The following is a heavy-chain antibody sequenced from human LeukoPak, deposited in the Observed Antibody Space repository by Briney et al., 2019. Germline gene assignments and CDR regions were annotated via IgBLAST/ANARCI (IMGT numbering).Heavy chain of an antibody. CDR2: VIPILGIA. V-gene: IGHV1-69*04. D-gene: IGHD2-15*01. CDR1: GGTFSSYT. J-gene: IGHJ5*02. Sequence: SVKVSCKASGGTFSSYTISWVRQAPGQGLGWMGRVIPILGIANYAQKFQRRVTITADKSTRTAYMELSSLRSEDTAVYYCARDAYCSGGSCYGNNWFDPWGQRTLVTVSS. CDR3: ARDAYCSGGSCYGNNWFDP.